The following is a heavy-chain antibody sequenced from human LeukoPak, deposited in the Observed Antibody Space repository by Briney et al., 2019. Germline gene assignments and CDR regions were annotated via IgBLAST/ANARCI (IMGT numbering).Heavy chain of an antibody. CDR1: GGSFSSYY. V-gene: IGHV4-34*01. J-gene: IGHJ4*02. CDR3: ARGGYYDSSGYPRTFDY. CDR2: ISHSGST. D-gene: IGHD3-22*01. Sequence: SETLSLTCAVYGGSFSSYYWSWIRQPPGKGLEWIGEISHSGSTNYNPSLKSRVTISVDTSKNQFSLKLSSVTAADTAVYYCARGGYYDSSGYPRTFDYWGQGTLVTVSS.